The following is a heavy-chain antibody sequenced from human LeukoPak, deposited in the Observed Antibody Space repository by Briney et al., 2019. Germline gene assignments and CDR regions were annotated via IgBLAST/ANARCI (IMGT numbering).Heavy chain of an antibody. J-gene: IGHJ5*02. Sequence: GSLRLSCAASGFTFSSYSMNWVRQAPGKGLEGVSSISSSSSYIYYADSVKGRFTISRDNAKNSLYLQMNSLRAEDTAVYYCARGSLLGFGELSELFDPWGQGTLVTVSS. V-gene: IGHV3-21*01. D-gene: IGHD3-10*01. CDR1: GFTFSSYS. CDR2: ISSSSSYI. CDR3: ARGSLLGFGELSELFDP.